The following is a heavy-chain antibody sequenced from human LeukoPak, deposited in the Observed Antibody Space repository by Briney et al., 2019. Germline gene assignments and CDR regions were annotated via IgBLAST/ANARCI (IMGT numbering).Heavy chain of an antibody. J-gene: IGHJ6*02. CDR3: AKIVTQTNHWYYGMDV. CDR2: ISYDGSNK. D-gene: IGHD1-14*01. Sequence: PGGSLRLSCAVSGFTFSSYWMHWVRQAPGKGLEWVAVISYDGSNKYYADSVKGRFTISRDNSKNTLYLQMNSLRAEDTAVYYCAKIVTQTNHWYYGMDVWGQGTTVTVSS. CDR1: GFTFSSYW. V-gene: IGHV3-30*18.